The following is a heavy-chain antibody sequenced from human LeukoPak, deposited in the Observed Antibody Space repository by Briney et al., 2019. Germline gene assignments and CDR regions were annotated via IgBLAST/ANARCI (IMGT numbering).Heavy chain of an antibody. V-gene: IGHV2-5*02. J-gene: IGHJ4*02. D-gene: IGHD3-10*01. CDR1: EFSLSTRGVG. CDR3: AHSCLWSGDLLHYFDY. Sequence: SGPTLVKPTQTLTLTCTSSEFSLSTRGVGVGWIRQPPGKALEWLALIYWDDDKRYSPSLKSRLTITKDTSKNQVVLTMTNMDPVDTATYHCAHSCLWSGDLLHYFDYWGQGILVTVSS. CDR2: IYWDDDK.